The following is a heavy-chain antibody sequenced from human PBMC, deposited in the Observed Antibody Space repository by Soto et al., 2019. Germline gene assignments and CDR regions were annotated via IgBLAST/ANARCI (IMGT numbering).Heavy chain of an antibody. V-gene: IGHV4-34*01. D-gene: IGHD3-3*01. J-gene: IGHJ5*02. Sequence: SETLSLTCAVYGGSVNGYYWNWIRQPPGKGLEWIGEINHTGGTHYNPSLKSRVTMSVDTSKNQFTLRLSSVTAADTAIYYCATRITVFGLLIPPFDPWGRGTQVTVSS. CDR1: GGSVNGYY. CDR2: INHTGGT. CDR3: ATRITVFGLLIPPFDP.